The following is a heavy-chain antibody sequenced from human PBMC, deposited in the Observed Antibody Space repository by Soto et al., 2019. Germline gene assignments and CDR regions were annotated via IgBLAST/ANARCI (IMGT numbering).Heavy chain of an antibody. CDR2: IYYSGST. Sequence: QVQLQESGPGLVKPSQTLSLTCTVSGGSISSGGYYWSWIRQHPGKGLEWIGYIYYSGSTYYNPSRKSRVTISVDTSKNQFSLKLSSVTAADTAVYYCARERYSSCWSYNWFDPWGQGTLVTVSS. V-gene: IGHV4-31*03. D-gene: IGHD6-19*01. CDR1: GGSISSGGYY. CDR3: ARERYSSCWSYNWFDP. J-gene: IGHJ5*02.